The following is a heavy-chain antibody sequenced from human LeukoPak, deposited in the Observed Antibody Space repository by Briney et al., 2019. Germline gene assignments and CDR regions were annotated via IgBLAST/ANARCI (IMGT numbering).Heavy chain of an antibody. CDR3: TTLRLAASDH. J-gene: IGHJ4*02. CDR1: GFTFNDAW. Sequence: GGSLRLSCAAAGFTFNDAWMSWVRQAPGKGPEGVGRIKSKTDGGTIDYAAPVQDRFTISRDESRNTLYLQMNSLKTEDSGVYYCTTLRLAASDHWGQGTLVTVSS. D-gene: IGHD3-9*01. V-gene: IGHV3-15*01. CDR2: IKSKTDGGTI.